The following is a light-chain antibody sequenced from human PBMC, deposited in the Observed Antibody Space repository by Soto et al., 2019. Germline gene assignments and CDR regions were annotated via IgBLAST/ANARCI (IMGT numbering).Light chain of an antibody. CDR1: SSNIGAGFD. Sequence: QSVLTQPPSMSGAPGQRVTISCTGSSSNIGAGFDVHWYQQVPGTAPKLLIYGNNNRPSGVPDRFSGSKSGTSASLAITGLQAEDEADYYCQSYDSSLSASEVFGTGTKLTVL. V-gene: IGLV1-40*01. CDR3: QSYDSSLSASEV. J-gene: IGLJ1*01. CDR2: GNN.